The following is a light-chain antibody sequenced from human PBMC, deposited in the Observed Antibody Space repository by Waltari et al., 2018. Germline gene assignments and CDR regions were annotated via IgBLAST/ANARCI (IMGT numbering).Light chain of an antibody. V-gene: IGLV1-40*01. Sequence: QGVLTQPPAGSGAPGKRGKMSCTGGGSKRGAGYAVHWYQQFPGTAPKPIIYGNNHLPSGVPYRFAGSKSGTSASLPIPGLQAEDEADYYCQSYDRSLSGPSVFGTGTKVTVV. CDR3: QSYDRSLSGPSV. CDR1: GSKRGAGYA. CDR2: GNN. J-gene: IGLJ1*01.